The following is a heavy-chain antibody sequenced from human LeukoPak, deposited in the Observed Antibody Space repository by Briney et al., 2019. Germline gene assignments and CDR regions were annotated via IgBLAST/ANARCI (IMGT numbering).Heavy chain of an antibody. V-gene: IGHV4-59*08. CDR3: ARRTTGSRGDAFDI. Sequence: SETLSLTCTVSGGSISSYYWSWIRQPPGKGLECIGYIYYSGSTNYNPSLGSRVTISVDTSKSQFSLKLSSVTAADTAVYYCARRTTGSRGDAFDIWGQGTMVTVSS. CDR1: GGSISSYY. D-gene: IGHD2/OR15-2a*01. CDR2: IYYSGST. J-gene: IGHJ3*02.